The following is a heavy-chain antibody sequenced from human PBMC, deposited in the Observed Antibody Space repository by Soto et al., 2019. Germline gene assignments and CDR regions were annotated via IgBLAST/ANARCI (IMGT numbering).Heavy chain of an antibody. CDR2: VWSNGNLK. J-gene: IGHJ4*02. CDR3: ARIQLDTIMALDY. D-gene: IGHD1-1*01. V-gene: IGHV3-33*01. CDR1: GFTFDDNG. Sequence: QVQLVESGGGVVQPGGSLRLSCAASGFTFDDNGFHWVRQAPGKGLEWVAVVWSNGNLKYYADSVKGRFTISRDSSKSALNLQMNSLRADDTAVYYCARIQLDTIMALDYWGQGTLVTVSS.